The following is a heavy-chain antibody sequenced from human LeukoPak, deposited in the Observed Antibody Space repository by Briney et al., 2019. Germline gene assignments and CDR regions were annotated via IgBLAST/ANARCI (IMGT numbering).Heavy chain of an antibody. CDR2: INHSGGT. Sequence: PSETLSLTCTVSGGSISSSSYYWGWIRQPPGKGLEWIGEINHSGGTNYNPSLKSRVTISVDTSKNQFSLKLSSVTAADTAVYYCARARNALTAEYFQHWGQGTLVTVSS. CDR3: ARARNALTAEYFQH. V-gene: IGHV4-39*07. D-gene: IGHD3-9*01. CDR1: GGSISSSSYY. J-gene: IGHJ1*01.